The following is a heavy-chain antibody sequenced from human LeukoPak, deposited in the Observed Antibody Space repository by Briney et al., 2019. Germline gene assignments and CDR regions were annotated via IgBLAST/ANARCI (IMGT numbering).Heavy chain of an antibody. V-gene: IGHV4-4*02. CDR2: INHSGST. Sequence: PSETLSLTCAVSGGSISSSNWWSWVRQPPGKGLEWIGEINHSGSTNYNPSLKSRVTISVDTSKNQFSLKLSSVTAADTAVYYCARGRYSHDAFDIWGQGTMVTVSS. J-gene: IGHJ3*02. CDR3: ARGRYSHDAFDI. D-gene: IGHD5-18*01. CDR1: GGSISSSNW.